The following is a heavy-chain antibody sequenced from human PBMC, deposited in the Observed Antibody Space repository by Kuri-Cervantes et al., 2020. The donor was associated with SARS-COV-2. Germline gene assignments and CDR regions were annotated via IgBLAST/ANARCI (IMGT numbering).Heavy chain of an antibody. CDR3: VRDGDHWNFDY. CDR2: ISWNSGSI. CDR1: GFTFDDYA. D-gene: IGHD1-1*01. V-gene: IGHV3-9*01. Sequence: SLKISCAASGFTFDDYAMHWVRQAPGKGLEWVSGISWNSGSIGYADSVKGRFTISRDNAKNMLFPQMNSLRAEDTAVYYCVRDGDHWNFDYWGQGTLVTVSS. J-gene: IGHJ4*02.